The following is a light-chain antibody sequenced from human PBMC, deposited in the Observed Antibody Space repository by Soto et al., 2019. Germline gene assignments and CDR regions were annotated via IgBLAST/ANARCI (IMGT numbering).Light chain of an antibody. CDR2: WAS. J-gene: IGKJ1*01. Sequence: DIVMTQSPDSLAVSLGERATLNCRSSQSVLYTSNSNNYLAWYQQKPGQTPKLLIHWASTRESGVPDRFSGSGSATDFTLTIDSLQAEDVAVYYCQQYYTTPPTFGQGTKVEIK. CDR1: QSVLYTSNSNNY. CDR3: QQYYTTPPT. V-gene: IGKV4-1*01.